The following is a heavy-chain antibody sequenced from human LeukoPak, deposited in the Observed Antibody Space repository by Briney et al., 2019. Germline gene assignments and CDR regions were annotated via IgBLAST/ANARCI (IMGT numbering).Heavy chain of an antibody. V-gene: IGHV3-48*01. J-gene: IGHJ6*03. Sequence: GGSLRLSCAASGFTFSSYSMNWVRQAPGKGLEWVSYISSSSSTIYYADSVKGRFTISRDNAKNSLYLQMNSLRAEDTAVYYCARVRDSSSSPSLGYYYYYMDVWGKGTTVTVSS. CDR3: ARVRDSSSSPSLGYYYYYMDV. D-gene: IGHD6-6*01. CDR2: ISSSSSTI. CDR1: GFTFSSYS.